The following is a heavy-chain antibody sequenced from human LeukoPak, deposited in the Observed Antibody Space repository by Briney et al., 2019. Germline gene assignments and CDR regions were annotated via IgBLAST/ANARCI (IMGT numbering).Heavy chain of an antibody. CDR3: ARGDGYNFFDY. CDR2: YVGGAT. V-gene: IGHV3-53*01. Sequence: YVGGATYYADSAKGRFTISRDNSENTLYLQMKSLRAEDTAVYYCARGDGYNFFDYWGQGTLVTVSS. D-gene: IGHD5-24*01. J-gene: IGHJ4*02.